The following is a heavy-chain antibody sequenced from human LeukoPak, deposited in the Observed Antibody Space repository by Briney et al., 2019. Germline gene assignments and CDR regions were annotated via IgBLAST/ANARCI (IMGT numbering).Heavy chain of an antibody. CDR3: ARAVAGNDF. V-gene: IGHV4-34*01. D-gene: IGHD6-19*01. Sequence: PSETLSLTCAVYGGSFSGYYWSWIRQPPGKGLEWIGEINHSGSTNYNPSLKSRVIISVDTSKNQFSLKLSSVTAADTAVYYCARAVAGNDFWGQGTLVTVSS. CDR2: INHSGST. CDR1: GGSFSGYY. J-gene: IGHJ4*02.